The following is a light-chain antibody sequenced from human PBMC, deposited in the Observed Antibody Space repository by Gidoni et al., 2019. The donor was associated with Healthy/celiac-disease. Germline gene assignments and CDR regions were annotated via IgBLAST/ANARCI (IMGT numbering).Light chain of an antibody. CDR3: QQYNSYWT. J-gene: IGKJ1*01. V-gene: IGKV1-5*03. Sequence: DIQMTQSPSTLSASVGDRVTITCRASQSISSWLAWYQQKPGKAPKLLIYKASSLESGVPSRFSGSGSGTDFPLTISSLQPDDLATYYCQQYNSYWTFGQGTKVEIK. CDR2: KAS. CDR1: QSISSW.